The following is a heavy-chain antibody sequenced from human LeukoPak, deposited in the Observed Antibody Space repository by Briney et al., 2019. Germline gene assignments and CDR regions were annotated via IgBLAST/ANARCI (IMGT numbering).Heavy chain of an antibody. CDR2: IYYSGST. Sequence: PSQSLSLTCAVAGSSISSGDDYWSWIRQPPGKGLELIGYIYYSGSTYYNPSLKSRVTISVDTSKNQFSLKLSSVTAADTAVYYCAREEDGGVDYWGQGTLVTVSS. CDR1: GSSISSGDDY. V-gene: IGHV4-30-4*01. CDR3: AREEDGGVDY. D-gene: IGHD4-23*01. J-gene: IGHJ4*02.